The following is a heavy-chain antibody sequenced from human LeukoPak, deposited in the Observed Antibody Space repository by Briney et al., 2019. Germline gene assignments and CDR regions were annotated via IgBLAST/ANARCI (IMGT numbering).Heavy chain of an antibody. D-gene: IGHD5-18*01. CDR2: IYYSGST. V-gene: IGHV4-31*03. CDR1: GGSISSGGYY. J-gene: IGHJ4*02. CDR3: ASGYSYGHYFDY. Sequence: SQTLSLTCTVSGGSISSGGYYWSWIRQHPGKGVEGSGYIYYSGSTYYNPSLKSRVTISVDRSKNQFSLKLSSVTAADTAVYYCASGYSYGHYFDYWGQGTLVTVSS.